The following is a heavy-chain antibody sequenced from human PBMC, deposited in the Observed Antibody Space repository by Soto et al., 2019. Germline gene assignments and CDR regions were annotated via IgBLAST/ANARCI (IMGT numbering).Heavy chain of an antibody. CDR1: GFTFSNYA. V-gene: IGHV3-30-3*01. CDR2: ISYDGSNK. Sequence: GGSLRLSCAASGFTFSNYAMHWVRQAPGKGLEWVVVISYDGSNKYYAESVKGRFTISRDNSKNKLYLQMNSLRAEDTAVYYCARASGANDFDYWGQGTLVTVSS. CDR3: ARASGANDFDY. D-gene: IGHD1-26*01. J-gene: IGHJ4*02.